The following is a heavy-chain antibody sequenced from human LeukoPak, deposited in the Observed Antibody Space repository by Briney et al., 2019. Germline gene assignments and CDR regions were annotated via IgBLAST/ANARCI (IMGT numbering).Heavy chain of an antibody. V-gene: IGHV3-21*01. CDR2: ISGSRSYI. CDR1: GFTFNSYS. D-gene: IGHD3-22*01. CDR3: ARELWYYYDSSGYYPDY. Sequence: GGSLRLSCAASGFTFNSYSMNWVRQAPGKGLEWVSSISGSRSYIYYADSVKGRFTISRDNAKNSLYLQMNSLRAEDTAVYYCARELWYYYDSSGYYPDYWGQGTLVTVSS. J-gene: IGHJ4*02.